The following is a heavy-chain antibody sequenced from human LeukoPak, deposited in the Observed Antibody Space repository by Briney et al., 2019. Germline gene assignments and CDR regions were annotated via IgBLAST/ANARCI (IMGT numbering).Heavy chain of an antibody. CDR3: ARDPVLRYSDWLLSANYFDY. J-gene: IGHJ4*02. CDR1: GYTFTSYA. D-gene: IGHD3-9*01. V-gene: IGHV7-4-1*02. Sequence: ASVKVSCKASGYTFTSYAMNWVRQAPGQGLEWMGWINTNTGNPTYAQGFTGRFVFSLDTSVSTAYLQISSLKAEDTAVYYCARDPVLRYSDWLLSANYFDYWGQGTLVTVSS. CDR2: INTNTGNP.